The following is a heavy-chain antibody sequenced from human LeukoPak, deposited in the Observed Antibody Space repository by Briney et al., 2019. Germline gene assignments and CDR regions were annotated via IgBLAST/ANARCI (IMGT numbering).Heavy chain of an antibody. CDR3: ARGDYGDYVPNPYFDY. J-gene: IGHJ4*02. CDR2: INHSGST. V-gene: IGHV4-34*01. CDR1: GGSFSGYY. Sequence: SETLSLTCAVYGGSFSGYYWSWIHQPPGKGLEWIGEINHSGSTNYNPSHKSRVTISVDTSKNQFSLKLSSVTAADTAVYYCARGDYGDYVPNPYFDYWGQGTLVTVSS. D-gene: IGHD4-17*01.